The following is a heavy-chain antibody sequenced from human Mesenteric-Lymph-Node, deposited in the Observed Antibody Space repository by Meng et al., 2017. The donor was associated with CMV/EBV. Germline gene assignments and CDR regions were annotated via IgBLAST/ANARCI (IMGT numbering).Heavy chain of an antibody. Sequence: GSLRLSCAVYGGSFSGYYWSWIRQPPGKGLVWLGRLPYSGSTYYNPSLKSRVPISVDKSKNQFSLKLSAVTAADTAVYYCARVLRADCSSTSCYGGYYYGMDVWGQGTTVTVSS. J-gene: IGHJ6*02. CDR3: ARVLRADCSSTSCYGGYYYGMDV. D-gene: IGHD2-2*01. CDR2: LPYSGST. CDR1: GGSFSGYY. V-gene: IGHV4-34*01.